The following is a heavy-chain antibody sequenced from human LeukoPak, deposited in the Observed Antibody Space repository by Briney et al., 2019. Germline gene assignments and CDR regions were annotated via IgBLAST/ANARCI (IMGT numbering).Heavy chain of an antibody. CDR2: ITGSGVST. CDR1: GFTFSRNA. D-gene: IGHD1-1*01. CDR3: AKDLSYNYGGTKDY. Sequence: GGSLRLSCAASGFTFSRNAMTWVRQAPGKGLESVSSITGSGVSTYYADSVKGRFTISRDNSKNTLYLQMNSLRAEDTAVYYCAKDLSYNYGGTKDYWGQGTLVTVSS. J-gene: IGHJ4*02. V-gene: IGHV3-23*01.